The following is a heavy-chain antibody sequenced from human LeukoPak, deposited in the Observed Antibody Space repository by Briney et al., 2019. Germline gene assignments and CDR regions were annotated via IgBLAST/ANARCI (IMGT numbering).Heavy chain of an antibody. CDR3: ARTIYSGYDY. Sequence: PSETLSLTCTVSGGSIGNYYWSWIRQPPGKGLEWIGYVYHTGNTKYNPSLKSRVTISVDTSKNQFSLKLSSVTAADTAVYYCARTIYSGYDYWGQGTLVTVSS. J-gene: IGHJ4*02. CDR2: VYHTGNT. D-gene: IGHD5-12*01. V-gene: IGHV4-59*08. CDR1: GGSIGNYY.